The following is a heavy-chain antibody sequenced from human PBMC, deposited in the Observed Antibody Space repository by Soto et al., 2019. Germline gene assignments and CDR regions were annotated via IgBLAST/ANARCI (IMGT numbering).Heavy chain of an antibody. CDR3: AREIGAGLGSYYGMDV. V-gene: IGHV4-34*01. D-gene: IGHD6-13*01. CDR2: INHSGST. CDR1: GGSFSGYY. J-gene: IGHJ6*02. Sequence: SETLSVTCAVYGGSFSGYYWRWSRQPPWKGLEWIGEINHSGSTNYNPSLKSRVTISVDTSKNQFSLKLSSVTAADTAVYYCAREIGAGLGSYYGMDVWGQGTTVT.